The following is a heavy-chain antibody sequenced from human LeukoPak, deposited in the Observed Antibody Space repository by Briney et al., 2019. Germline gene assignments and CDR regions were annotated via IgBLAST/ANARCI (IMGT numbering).Heavy chain of an antibody. V-gene: IGHV4-61*05. J-gene: IGHJ5*02. CDR2: IYFSGIT. CDR3: VRLTIFGVLTINWFDP. D-gene: IGHD3-3*02. CDR1: GGSISSHSRGSINSHY. Sequence: PSETLSLTCAVSGGSISSHSRGSINSHYWSWIRQPPGRGLEWIGYIYFSGITNYNPSLKSRVTISIDTSKNQFSLRLNSVTAADTAVYYCVRLTIFGVLTINWFDPWGQGTLVTVSS.